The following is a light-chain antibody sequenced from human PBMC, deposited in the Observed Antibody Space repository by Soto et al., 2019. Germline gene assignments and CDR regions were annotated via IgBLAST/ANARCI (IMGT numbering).Light chain of an antibody. V-gene: IGLV2-14*01. J-gene: IGLJ3*02. CDR3: SSYTSSRV. Sequence: QSALTQPASVSGSPGQSITISCTGTSSDVGGYNYVSWYQQHPGKAPKLMIYEVSNRPSGVSNRFSGSKSGNTAPLTISGLQAEDEADYYCSSYTSSRVFGGGTKLTVL. CDR2: EVS. CDR1: SSDVGGYNY.